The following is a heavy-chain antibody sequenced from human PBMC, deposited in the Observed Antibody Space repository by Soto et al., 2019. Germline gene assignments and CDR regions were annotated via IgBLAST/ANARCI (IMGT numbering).Heavy chain of an antibody. CDR2: ISSSSSYI. CDR1: VFIFSRSA. CDR3: ARINSGWGPLRPYTSDY. J-gene: IGHJ4*02. V-gene: IGHV3-21*01. Sequence: GALRLSCAASVFIFSRSAMNWVRQAPGKGLEWVSSISSSSSYIYYADSVKGRFTISRDNAKNSLYLQMNSLRAEDTAVYYCARINSGWGPLRPYTSDYWGQGALVPVYS. D-gene: IGHD6-19*01.